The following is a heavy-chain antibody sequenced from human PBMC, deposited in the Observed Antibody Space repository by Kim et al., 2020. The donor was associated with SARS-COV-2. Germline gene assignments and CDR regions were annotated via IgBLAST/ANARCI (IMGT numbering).Heavy chain of an antibody. J-gene: IGHJ1*01. CDR1: GDSVSSNSAA. CDR3: ARGRITMVRGVIIIGYFQH. Sequence: SQTLSLTCAISGDSVSSNSAAWNWIRQSPSRGLEWLGRTYYRSKWYNDYAVSVKSRITINPDTSKNQFSLQLNSVTPEDTAVYYCARGRITMVRGVIIIGYFQHWGHGTLVTVSS. CDR2: TYYRSKWYN. V-gene: IGHV6-1*01. D-gene: IGHD3-10*01.